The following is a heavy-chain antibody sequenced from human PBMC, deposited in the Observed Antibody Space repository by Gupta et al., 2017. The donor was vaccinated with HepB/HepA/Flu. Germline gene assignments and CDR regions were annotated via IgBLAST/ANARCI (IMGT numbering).Heavy chain of an antibody. D-gene: IGHD5-18*01. Sequence: QVQLVQSGAEVKQPGASVKVSCKAPGYTFTSYYMHCVRQAPGQGLEWMGIINPSGGSTSYEQKFQGRVTMTRDTSTSTVDMELSSPRSEDTGVYYCARETAMANDYWGQGTLVTVSS. J-gene: IGHJ4*02. CDR3: ARETAMANDY. V-gene: IGHV1-46*01. CDR1: GYTFTSYY. CDR2: INPSGGST.